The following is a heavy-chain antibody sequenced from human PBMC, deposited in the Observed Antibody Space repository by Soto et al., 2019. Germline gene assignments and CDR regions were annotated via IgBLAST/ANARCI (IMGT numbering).Heavy chain of an antibody. V-gene: IGHV3-33*01. CDR2: IWYDGSNK. CDR1: GFTFSSYG. CDR3: ARDPADYSSGWYFRWFDP. Sequence: GGSLRLSCAASGFTFSSYGMHWVRQAPGKGLEWVAVIWYDGSNKYYADSVKGRFTISRDNSKNTLYLQMNSLRAEDTAVYYCARDPADYSSGWYFRWFDPWGQGTLVTVSS. J-gene: IGHJ5*02. D-gene: IGHD6-19*01.